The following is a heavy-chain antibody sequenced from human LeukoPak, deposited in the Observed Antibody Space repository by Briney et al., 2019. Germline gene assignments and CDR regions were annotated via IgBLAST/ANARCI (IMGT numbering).Heavy chain of an antibody. Sequence: SETLSLTCTVSGGSISSSSYYWAWIRQPPGKGLEWIGSIHYSGSTYYNPSLQSRVTISIDTFKNQFSLKLRFVTAADTAVYYCARGPALIMITFGGVSWWFDPWGQGTLVTVSS. CDR2: IHYSGST. V-gene: IGHV4-39*07. J-gene: IGHJ5*02. CDR1: GGSISSSSYY. CDR3: ARGPALIMITFGGVSWWFDP. D-gene: IGHD3-16*01.